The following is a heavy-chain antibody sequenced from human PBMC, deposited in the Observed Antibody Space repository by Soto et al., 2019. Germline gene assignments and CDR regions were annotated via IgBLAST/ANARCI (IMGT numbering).Heavy chain of an antibody. CDR2: VTNSGSST. D-gene: IGHD6-19*01. V-gene: IGHV3-23*01. Sequence: EVQLLESGGGLVQPGGSLRLSCAASGFTFNKYAMNWVRQAPGKGLEWVSGVTNSGSSTDYADSVKGRFTISRDNSKNTLYLQMNSLRAEDTAIYYCAKDLKGPSVWDFDYWGQGTLVTVSS. CDR3: AKDLKGPSVWDFDY. CDR1: GFTFNKYA. J-gene: IGHJ4*02.